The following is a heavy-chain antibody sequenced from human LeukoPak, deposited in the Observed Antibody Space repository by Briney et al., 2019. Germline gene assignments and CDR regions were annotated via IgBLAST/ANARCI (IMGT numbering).Heavy chain of an antibody. J-gene: IGHJ4*02. D-gene: IGHD3-16*01. CDR3: MKDGPSWGLL. CDR1: GISINPYY. V-gene: IGHV4-4*07. Sequence: PSETLSLTCTVSGISINPYYWAWIRPPAGKGLEWIGRAIPASGSMNYNPSLKSRVTMSVDTSKNQLSLEMTSVTAADTAVYYCMKDGPSWGLLWGLGTLVTVSS. CDR2: AIPASGSM.